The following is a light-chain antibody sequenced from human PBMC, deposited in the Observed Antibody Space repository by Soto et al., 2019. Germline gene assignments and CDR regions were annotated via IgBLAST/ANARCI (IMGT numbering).Light chain of an antibody. CDR2: EVT. V-gene: IGLV2-8*01. J-gene: IGLJ2*01. CDR1: SSDIGAYNY. CDR3: CSYAASYTLV. Sequence: QSVLTQPPSASGSPGQSVTISCTGTSSDIGAYNYVSWYQQHPGKAPKLMIYEVTKRPSGVPDRFSGSKSGNTASLTISGLQAEDEADYYCCSYAASYTLVFGGGTKLTVL.